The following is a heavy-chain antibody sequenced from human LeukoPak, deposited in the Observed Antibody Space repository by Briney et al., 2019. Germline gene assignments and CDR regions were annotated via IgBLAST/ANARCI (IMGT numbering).Heavy chain of an antibody. CDR2: ISSSSSYI. CDR3: AREGSGYYQMFDY. CDR1: GFTFSSYS. Sequence: GGSLRLSCGASGFTFSSYSMNWVRQAPGKGLEWVSSISSSSSYIYYADSVKGRFTISRDNAKNSLYLQMNSLRAEDTAVYYCAREGSGYYQMFDYWGQGTLVTVSS. J-gene: IGHJ4*02. V-gene: IGHV3-21*01. D-gene: IGHD3-22*01.